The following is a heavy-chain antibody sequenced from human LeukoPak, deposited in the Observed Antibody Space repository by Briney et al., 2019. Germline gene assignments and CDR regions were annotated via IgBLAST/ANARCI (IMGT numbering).Heavy chain of an antibody. V-gene: IGHV1-18*01. J-gene: IGHJ3*02. CDR3: ARDIVVVPAAIRDALDI. D-gene: IGHD2-2*01. CDR2: ISAYNGNT. CDR1: GYTFTSYG. Sequence: AASVKVSCKASGYTFTSYGISWVRQAPGQGLEWMGWISAYNGNTNYAQKLQGRVTMTTDTSTSTAYMELRSLRSDDTAVYYCARDIVVVPAAIRDALDIWGQGTMVTVSS.